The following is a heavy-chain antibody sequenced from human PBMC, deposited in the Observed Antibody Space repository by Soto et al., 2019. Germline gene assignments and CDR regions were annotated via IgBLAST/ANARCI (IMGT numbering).Heavy chain of an antibody. J-gene: IGHJ4*02. V-gene: IGHV3-66*01. CDR2: IYSGGST. CDR1: GFTVSSNY. Sequence: EVPLVESGGGLVQPGGSLRLSCAASGFTVSSNYMSWVRQAPGKGLEWVSVIYSGGSTYYADSVKGRFTISRDNSKNTLYLQMNSLRAEDTAVYYCARELLQYYFDYWGQGTLVTVSS. CDR3: ARELLQYYFDY.